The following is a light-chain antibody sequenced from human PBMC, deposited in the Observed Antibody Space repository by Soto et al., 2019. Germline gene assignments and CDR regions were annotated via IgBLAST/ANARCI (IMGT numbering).Light chain of an antibody. V-gene: IGKV3D-20*02. CDR2: VAS. J-gene: IGKJ2*01. CDR3: HHYAYGSIT. Sequence: LILTQSPATLSSSPGERATLSCRASESVRNNSLAWYQKYPGEAPRLLIFVASNRATGIPDRFTGSGSGADFTLTINRLEPDDSAIYFCHHYAYGSITFGEGTKVEVK. CDR1: ESVRNNS.